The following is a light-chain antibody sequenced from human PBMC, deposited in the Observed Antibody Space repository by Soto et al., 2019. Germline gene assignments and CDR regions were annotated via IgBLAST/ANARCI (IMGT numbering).Light chain of an antibody. CDR2: GAS. V-gene: IGKV3-20*01. J-gene: IGKJ3*01. CDR3: QHYGSVPRT. CDR1: QSVSSNY. Sequence: EIVLTQSPGTLSLSPGERATLSCRASQSVSSNYLAWYQQKAGRAPRLLMYGASSRATGIPDRFSGSGSGTDFTLTISRLEAEDFAVYYCQHYGSVPRTFGPGTKVDIK.